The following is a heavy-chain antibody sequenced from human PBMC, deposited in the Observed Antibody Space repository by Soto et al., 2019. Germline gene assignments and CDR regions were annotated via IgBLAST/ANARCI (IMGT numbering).Heavy chain of an antibody. CDR1: GYGFTTYG. D-gene: IGHD1-1*01. CDR3: ARGRYADY. Sequence: QVHLVQSGAEVKKPGASVKVSCKGSGYGFTTYGITWVRQAPGQGLEWMAWISAHNGNTNYAQKLQGKVTVTRDTSTSTAYIEMRSLRSEETAVYYRARGRYADYWGQGALVTVSS. CDR2: ISAHNGNT. V-gene: IGHV1-18*01. J-gene: IGHJ4*02.